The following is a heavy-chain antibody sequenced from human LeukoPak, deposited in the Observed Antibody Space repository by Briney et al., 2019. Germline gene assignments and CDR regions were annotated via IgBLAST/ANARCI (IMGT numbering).Heavy chain of an antibody. D-gene: IGHD6-13*01. J-gene: IGHJ4*02. CDR1: GGSISSYY. V-gene: IGHV4-4*07. CDR3: ARESRSSWVYYFDY. Sequence: SETLXLTCTVSGGSISSYYWSWIRQPAGKGLEWIGLIYTSGSTNYNPSLKSRVTMSVDTSKNQFSLKLSSVTAADTAVYYCARESRSSWVYYFDYWGQGTLVTVSS. CDR2: IYTSGST.